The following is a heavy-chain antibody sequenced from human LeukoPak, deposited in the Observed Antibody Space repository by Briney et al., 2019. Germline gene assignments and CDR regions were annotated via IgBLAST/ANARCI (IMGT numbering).Heavy chain of an antibody. D-gene: IGHD6-13*01. CDR1: GGSISSGGYY. Sequence: SETLSLTCTVSGGSISSGGYYWSWIRQHPGKGLEWIGYIYYSGSTYYNPSLKSRVTISVDTSKNQFSLKLSSVTAADTAVYYCARATGYSSSLPNFDYWGQGTLVTVSS. J-gene: IGHJ4*02. V-gene: IGHV4-31*03. CDR2: IYYSGST. CDR3: ARATGYSSSLPNFDY.